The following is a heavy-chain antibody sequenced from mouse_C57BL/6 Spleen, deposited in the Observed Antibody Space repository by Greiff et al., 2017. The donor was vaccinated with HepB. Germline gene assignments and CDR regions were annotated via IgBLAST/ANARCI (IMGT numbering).Heavy chain of an antibody. CDR2: IHPNSGST. CDR3: ARSRDYAS. CDR1: GYTFTSYW. Sequence: QVHVKQPGAELVKPGASVKLSCKASGYTFTSYWMHWVKQRPGQGLEWIGMIHPNSGSTNYNEKFKSKATLTVDKSSSTAYMQLSSLTSEDSAVYYCARSRDYASWGQGTTLTVSS. V-gene: IGHV1-64*01. J-gene: IGHJ2*01. D-gene: IGHD2-4*01.